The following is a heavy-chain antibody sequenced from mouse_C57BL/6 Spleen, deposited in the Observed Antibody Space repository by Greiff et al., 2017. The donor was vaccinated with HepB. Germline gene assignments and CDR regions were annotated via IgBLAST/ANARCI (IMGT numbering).Heavy chain of an antibody. Sequence: EVKLMESGEGLVKPGGSLKLSCAASGFTFSSYAMSWVRQTPEKRLEWVAYISSGGDYIYYADTVKGRFTISRDNARNTLYLQMSSLKSEDTAMYYCTRPLLQGYAMDYWGQGTSVTVSS. CDR3: TRPLLQGYAMDY. D-gene: IGHD2-14*01. CDR2: ISSGGDYI. J-gene: IGHJ4*01. CDR1: GFTFSSYA. V-gene: IGHV5-9-1*02.